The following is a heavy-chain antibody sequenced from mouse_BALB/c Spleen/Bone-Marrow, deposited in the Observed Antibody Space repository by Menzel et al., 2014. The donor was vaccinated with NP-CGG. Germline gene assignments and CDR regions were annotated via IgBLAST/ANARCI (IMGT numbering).Heavy chain of an antibody. CDR3: ARWEYYAMDY. CDR1: GFNIKDTY. V-gene: IGHV14-3*02. D-gene: IGHD4-1*01. CDR2: IDPANGNT. Sequence: DVQLQESGAELVKPGASVMLSCTTSGFNIKDTYMHWVKQRPEQGLEWIGRIDPANGNTKYDPKFQGKATITADTSSNTAYLQLSSLTSEDTAVYYCARWEYYAMDYWGQGTSVTVSS. J-gene: IGHJ4*01.